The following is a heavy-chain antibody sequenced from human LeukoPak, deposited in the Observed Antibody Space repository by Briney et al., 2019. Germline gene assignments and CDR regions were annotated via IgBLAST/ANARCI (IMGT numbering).Heavy chain of an antibody. Sequence: PGRSLRLSCAASGFTCSNAWMSWVRQGPGKGREWIGRIKSKTEGGATDYAAPVKGRFTISRADSKHTLYLQMNSLTTEDTAVCYCTTVRSPFYYDSGAYYYPKLDYYYCYMDVWGKGTTVIVSS. CDR3: TTVRSPFYYDSGAYYYPKLDYYYCYMDV. D-gene: IGHD3-22*01. V-gene: IGHV3-15*01. J-gene: IGHJ6*03. CDR2: IKSKTEGGAT. CDR1: GFTCSNAW.